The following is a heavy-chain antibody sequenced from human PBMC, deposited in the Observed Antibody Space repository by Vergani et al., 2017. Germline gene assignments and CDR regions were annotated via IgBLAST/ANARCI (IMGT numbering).Heavy chain of an antibody. CDR1: GYTLTELS. D-gene: IGHD3-9*01. V-gene: IGHV1-24*01. CDR3: ATDKDVLRYFDWSLDY. Sequence: QVQLVQSGAEVKKPGASVTVSCKVSGYTLTELSMHWVRQAPGKGLEWMGGFDPEDGETIYAQKFQGRVTMTEDTSTDTAYMELSSLRSEDTAVYYCATDKDVLRYFDWSLDYWGQGTLVTVSS. J-gene: IGHJ4*02. CDR2: FDPEDGET.